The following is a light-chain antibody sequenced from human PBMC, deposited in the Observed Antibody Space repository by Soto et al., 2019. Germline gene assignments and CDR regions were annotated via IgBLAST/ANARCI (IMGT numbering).Light chain of an antibody. CDR2: EVT. Sequence: QSVLTQPPSASGSLGQSVTISCTGTSSDVGGYNYVSWHQQHPGKAPKVMIYEVTKRPPGVPDRFSGSKSGNTASLTVSGLQAEEEAADYCSSFAGGGNPVLLGGGTKLTVL. CDR3: SSFAGGGNPVL. J-gene: IGLJ2*01. V-gene: IGLV2-8*01. CDR1: SSDVGGYNY.